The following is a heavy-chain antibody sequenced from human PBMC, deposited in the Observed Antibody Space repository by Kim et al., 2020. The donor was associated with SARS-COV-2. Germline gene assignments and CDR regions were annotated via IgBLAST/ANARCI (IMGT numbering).Heavy chain of an antibody. CDR3: ARLSFSGWYGGYAFDI. CDR1: GYNFTSYW. Sequence: GESLKISCKGSGYNFTSYWISWVRQMPGKGLEWMGRIDPSDSYTNYSPSFQGHVTISADKSISTAYLQWSSLKASDTAMYYCARLSFSGWYGGYAFDIWGQGTMVTVSS. J-gene: IGHJ3*02. CDR2: IDPSDSYT. D-gene: IGHD6-19*01. V-gene: IGHV5-10-1*01.